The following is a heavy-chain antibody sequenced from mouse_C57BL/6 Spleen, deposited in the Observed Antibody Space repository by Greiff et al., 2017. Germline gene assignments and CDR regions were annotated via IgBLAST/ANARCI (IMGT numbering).Heavy chain of an antibody. CDR3: ARSGDYAWLAY. D-gene: IGHD2-4*01. CDR1: GYAFTNYL. V-gene: IGHV1-54*01. J-gene: IGHJ3*01. CDR2: INPGSGGT. Sequence: VQLQQSGAELVRPGTSVKVSCKASGYAFTNYLIEWVKQRPGKGLEWIGVINPGSGGTNYNEKFKGKATLTADKSSSTAYMQLSSLTSEDSAVYVCARSGDYAWLAYWGQGTLVTVSA.